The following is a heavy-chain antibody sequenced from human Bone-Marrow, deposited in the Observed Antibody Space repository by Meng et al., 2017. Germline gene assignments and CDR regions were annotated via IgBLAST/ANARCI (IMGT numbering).Heavy chain of an antibody. Sequence: GESLKISCAASGFTFSSYAMHWVRQAPGKGLEWVAVISYDGSNKYYADSVKGRFTISRDSSKNTLYLQMNILKPEDTAVYYCARSNGIKYYYGIILWGQGTTVTVSS. D-gene: IGHD2-8*01. CDR1: GFTFSSYA. CDR3: ARSNGIKYYYGIIL. V-gene: IGHV3-30*01. CDR2: ISYDGSNK. J-gene: IGHJ6*02.